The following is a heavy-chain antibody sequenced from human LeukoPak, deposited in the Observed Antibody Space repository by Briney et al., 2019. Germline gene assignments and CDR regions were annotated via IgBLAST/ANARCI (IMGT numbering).Heavy chain of an antibody. V-gene: IGHV4-34*01. CDR3: ARGLLDY. Sequence: NPSETLSLTCAVYGGSFSGYHWSWIRQPPGKGLEWIGEINHSGSTNYNPSLKSRVTISVDTSKNQFSLKLSSVTAADTAVYYCARGLLDYWGQGTLVTVSS. J-gene: IGHJ4*02. CDR2: INHSGST. CDR1: GGSFSGYH.